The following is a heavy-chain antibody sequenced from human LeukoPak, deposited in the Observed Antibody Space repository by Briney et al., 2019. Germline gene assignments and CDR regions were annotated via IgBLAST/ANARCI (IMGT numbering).Heavy chain of an antibody. V-gene: IGHV1-46*01. Sequence: ASVTVSCKASGYSFTTYYMHWVRHAPGQGLEWMGIIKPSGSSTSYAQKFQDRVTMTRDTSTSTVYMELSSLRSEDTAVYYCARVHDRDWYFDYWGQGTLVTVSS. CDR2: IKPSGSST. D-gene: IGHD3/OR15-3a*01. J-gene: IGHJ4*02. CDR1: GYSFTTYY. CDR3: ARVHDRDWYFDY.